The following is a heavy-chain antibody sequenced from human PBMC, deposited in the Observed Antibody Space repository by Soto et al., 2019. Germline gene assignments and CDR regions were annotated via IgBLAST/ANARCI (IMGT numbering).Heavy chain of an antibody. D-gene: IGHD5-12*01. CDR3: ARFSTEMATIHDAFDI. V-gene: IGHV4-34*01. CDR1: GGSFSGYY. J-gene: IGHJ3*02. CDR2: INHSGST. Sequence: NPSEPLSLTCAVYGGSFSGYYWSWIRQPPGKGLEWIGEINHSGSTNYNPSLKSRVTISVDTSKNQFSLKLSSVTAADTAVYYCARFSTEMATIHDAFDIWGQGTMVTVS.